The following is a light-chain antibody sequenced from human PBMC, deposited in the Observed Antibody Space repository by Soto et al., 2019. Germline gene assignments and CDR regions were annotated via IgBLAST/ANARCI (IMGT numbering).Light chain of an antibody. V-gene: IGKV3-15*01. CDR1: QSVRSN. CDR3: QHYNNWPPWT. CDR2: GAS. J-gene: IGKJ1*01. Sequence: IVMTQSPATLSVSPGEGATLSCRASQSVRSNLVWYQQRPGQAPRLLIYGASSRATGVPARFSGSGSGTEFTLTISSLQSEDFAVYYCQHYNNWPPWTFGQGTKVDIK.